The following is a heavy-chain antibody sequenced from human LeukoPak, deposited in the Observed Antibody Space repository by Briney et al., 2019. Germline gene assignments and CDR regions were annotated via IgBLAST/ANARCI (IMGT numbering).Heavy chain of an antibody. Sequence: ASVKVSCKASGYTFTSYGISWVRQAPGQGLEWMGGIIPIFGTANYAQKFQGRVTITADESTSTAYMELSSLRSEDTAVYYCARALAALGAFDYWGQGTLVTVSS. D-gene: IGHD2-15*01. V-gene: IGHV1-69*13. J-gene: IGHJ4*02. CDR3: ARALAALGAFDY. CDR1: GYTFTSYG. CDR2: IIPIFGTA.